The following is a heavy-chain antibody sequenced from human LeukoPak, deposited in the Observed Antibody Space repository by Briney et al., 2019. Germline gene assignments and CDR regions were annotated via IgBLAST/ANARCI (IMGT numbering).Heavy chain of an antibody. CDR3: ARSRGERWLQFDGFDI. V-gene: IGHV4-59*01. CDR1: GGSISSYY. D-gene: IGHD5-24*01. Sequence: SETLSLTCTVSGGSISSYYWSWIRQPPGKGLEWIGYIYYNGSTNYNPSLKSRVTISVDTSKNQFSLKLSSVTAADTAVYYCARSRGERWLQFDGFDIWGQGTMVTVSS. J-gene: IGHJ3*02. CDR2: IYYNGST.